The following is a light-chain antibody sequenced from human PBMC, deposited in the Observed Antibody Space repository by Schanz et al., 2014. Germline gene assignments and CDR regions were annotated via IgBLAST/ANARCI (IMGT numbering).Light chain of an antibody. CDR1: QSVRSSY. V-gene: IGKV3-15*01. Sequence: EIVLTQSPGTLSLSPGERATLSCRASQSVRSSYLAWYQQKPGQAPRLLIYGASTRATGIPARFTGSGSGTEFTLTISSLQSEDFAVYYCQQYNNWPFTFGGGTKVEIK. J-gene: IGKJ4*01. CDR3: QQYNNWPFT. CDR2: GAS.